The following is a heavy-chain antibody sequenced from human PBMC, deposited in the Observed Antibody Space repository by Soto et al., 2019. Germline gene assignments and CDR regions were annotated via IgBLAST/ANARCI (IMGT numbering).Heavy chain of an antibody. CDR2: IYPGDSDT. V-gene: IGHV5-51*01. J-gene: IGHJ6*02. CDR1: GYSFTSYW. Sequence: GESLKISCKGSGYSFTSYWIAWVRQMPGIGLEWMGIIYPGDSDTRYSPSFQGQVTISADKSISTAYLQWSSLKASDTAMYYCGRHLGSGWYSTRFWYYGMDVWGQGTTVTVSS. CDR3: GRHLGSGWYSTRFWYYGMDV. D-gene: IGHD6-19*01.